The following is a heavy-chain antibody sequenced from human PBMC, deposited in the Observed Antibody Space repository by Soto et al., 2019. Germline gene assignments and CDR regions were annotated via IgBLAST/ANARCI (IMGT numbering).Heavy chain of an antibody. CDR3: ARRWGRSFDY. CDR1: GGSISSYY. J-gene: IGHJ4*02. CDR2: IYYSGST. V-gene: IGHV4-59*08. Sequence: QVQLQESGPGLVKPSETLSLTCTVSGGSISSYYWSWIRQPPGKGLEWIGYIYYSGSTNYNPSLKSRFTISVDTSKNQFSLKRSSVTAADTAVYYCARRWGRSFDYWGQGTLVTVSS. D-gene: IGHD2-15*01.